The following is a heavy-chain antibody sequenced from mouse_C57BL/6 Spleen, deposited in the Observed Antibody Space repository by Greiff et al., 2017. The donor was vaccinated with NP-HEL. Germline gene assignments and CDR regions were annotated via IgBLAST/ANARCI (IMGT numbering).Heavy chain of an antibody. V-gene: IGHV1-69*01. D-gene: IGHD2-3*01. Sequence: QVQLQQSGAELVMPGASVKLSCKASGYTFTSYWMHWVKQRPGQGLEWIGEIDPSDSYTNYNQKFKGKSTLTVDKSSSTAYMQLSSLTSEDSAVYYCARAGYSFAYWGQGTLVTVSA. J-gene: IGHJ3*01. CDR3: ARAGYSFAY. CDR2: IDPSDSYT. CDR1: GYTFTSYW.